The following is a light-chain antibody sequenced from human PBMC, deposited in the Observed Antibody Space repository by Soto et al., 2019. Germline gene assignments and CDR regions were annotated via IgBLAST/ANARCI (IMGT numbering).Light chain of an antibody. J-gene: IGKJ4*01. CDR3: QQYNNWPLT. CDR2: GVS. Sequence: EIVMTQSPATLSASPGERATLSCRASHRVSSYLAWYQQKPGQAPRLLIYGVSTRATGVPARFSGSGSGTEFTLTISSLQSEDLAVYYCQQYNNWPLTFGGGTKVDIK. V-gene: IGKV3-15*01. CDR1: HRVSSY.